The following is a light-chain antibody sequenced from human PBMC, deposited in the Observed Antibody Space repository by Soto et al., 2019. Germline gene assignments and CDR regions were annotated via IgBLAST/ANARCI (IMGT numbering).Light chain of an antibody. J-gene: IGKJ5*01. CDR3: QQRLHWPIT. V-gene: IGKV3D-20*02. CDR2: GAS. Sequence: EIVLTQSPGTLSLSPGERATLSCRASQSVFNSYLAWYQQKPGQAPRLLIYGASSRATGIPDRFSGSGSRTDFTLTISSLEPEDFAVYYCQQRLHWPITFGQGTRLEIK. CDR1: QSVFNSY.